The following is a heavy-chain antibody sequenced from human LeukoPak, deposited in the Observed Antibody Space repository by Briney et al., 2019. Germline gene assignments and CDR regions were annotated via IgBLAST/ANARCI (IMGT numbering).Heavy chain of an antibody. J-gene: IGHJ4*02. CDR2: ISSSSSTI. V-gene: IGHV3-48*01. D-gene: IGHD3-22*01. CDR1: GFTFSSYS. Sequence: GSLRLSCAASGFTFSSYSMNWVRQAPGKGLEWVSYISSSSSTIYYADSVKGRFTISRDNAKNSLYLQMNSLRAEDTAVYYCARGVYYYDSSGYPYYFDYWGQGTLVTVSS. CDR3: ARGVYYYDSSGYPYYFDY.